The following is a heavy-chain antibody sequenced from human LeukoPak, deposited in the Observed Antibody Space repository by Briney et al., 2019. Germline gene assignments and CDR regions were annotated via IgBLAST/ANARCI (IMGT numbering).Heavy chain of an antibody. CDR3: AKDLIAVGDGYYFDY. D-gene: IGHD6-19*01. CDR1: GXTFSNYA. V-gene: IGHV3-23*01. J-gene: IGHJ4*02. CDR2: VSRSGDST. Sequence: GGSLRLSCAASGXTFSNYAMTWVRQAPGKGLEWVSAVSRSGDSTYYADSVKGRFTISRDNSKNTLYLQMNSLRAEDTALYYCAKDLIAVGDGYYFDYWGQGTLVTVSS.